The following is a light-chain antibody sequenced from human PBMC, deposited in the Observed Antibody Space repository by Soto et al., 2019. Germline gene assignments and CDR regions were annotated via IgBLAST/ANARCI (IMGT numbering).Light chain of an antibody. CDR1: SNAVGGYNY. CDR2: EVS. Sequence: QSALTQPASVSGSPGQSITISCTGTSNAVGGYNYVSGYQQHPGKAPKLMIYEVSNLPSGVSNRFSGSKSGNTASLTISGLQAEDEDDYYCSSYTSSSTLVFGTGTKLTVL. V-gene: IGLV2-14*01. CDR3: SSYTSSSTLV. J-gene: IGLJ1*01.